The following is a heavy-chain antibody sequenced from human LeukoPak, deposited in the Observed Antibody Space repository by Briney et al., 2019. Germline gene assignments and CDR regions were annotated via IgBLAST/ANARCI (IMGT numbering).Heavy chain of an antibody. CDR1: GFSISTNY. Sequence: GGSLRLSCAVSGFSISTNYMSWVRQAPGKGLEWLCIVYSGGTTSYADSVRGRFTLSRDISKNTVSLQMNDLRVADTAVYYCASHYCSRGTCYFDGWDRGALVIASS. CDR2: VYSGGTT. D-gene: IGHD6-13*01. V-gene: IGHV3-53*01. J-gene: IGHJ4*02. CDR3: ASHYCSRGTCYFDG.